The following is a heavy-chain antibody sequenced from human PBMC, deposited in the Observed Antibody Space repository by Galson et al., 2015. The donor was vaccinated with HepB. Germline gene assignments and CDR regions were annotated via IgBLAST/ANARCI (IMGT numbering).Heavy chain of an antibody. D-gene: IGHD6-13*01. CDR2: ITPMFGTP. V-gene: IGHV1-69*13. CDR3: AREERAAATNPMDF. J-gene: IGHJ4*02. Sequence: SVKVSCKASGGTFTTYAINWVRQAPGHGLEWMGGITPMFGTPNYAQKFQGRVTITADEFTSTVYMELSSLRSEDTAVYYCAREERAAATNPMDFWGQGTPVTVSS. CDR1: GGTFTTYA.